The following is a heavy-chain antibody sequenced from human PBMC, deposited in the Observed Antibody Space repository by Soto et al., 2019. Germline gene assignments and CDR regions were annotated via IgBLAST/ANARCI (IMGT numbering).Heavy chain of an antibody. J-gene: IGHJ3*02. CDR2: ISWNSGSI. CDR1: GFTFDDYA. CDR3: AKLPLGAFDI. V-gene: IGHV3-9*01. Sequence: EVQLVESGGGLVQPGRSLRLSCAASGFTFDDYAMHWFRQAPGKGLEWVSGISWNSGSIGYADSVKGRFTISRDNAKNSLYLQMNSLIAEDTALYYCAKLPLGAFDIWCQGTMVTVSS.